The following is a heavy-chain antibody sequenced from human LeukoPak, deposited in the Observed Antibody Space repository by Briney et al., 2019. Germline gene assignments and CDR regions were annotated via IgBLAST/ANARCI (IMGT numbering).Heavy chain of an antibody. Sequence: SQTLSLTCTVSGGSVSSGGFFWSWVRQHPGKGLEWIGYIYYSGNTYYNPSLKSRVSISLDTSGNRFSLKVNSVTAADTAVYYCATGGISWYDGRDRYFDYWGQGTLVTVAS. J-gene: IGHJ4*02. CDR2: IYYSGNT. D-gene: IGHD6-13*01. V-gene: IGHV4-31*03. CDR3: ATGGISWYDGRDRYFDY. CDR1: GGSVSSGGFF.